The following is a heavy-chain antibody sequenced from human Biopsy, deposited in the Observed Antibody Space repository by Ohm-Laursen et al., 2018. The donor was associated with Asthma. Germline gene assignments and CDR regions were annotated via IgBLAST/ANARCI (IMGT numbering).Heavy chain of an antibody. CDR3: AKDVFPGWELRRGPNY. CDR1: GFTFSNYG. J-gene: IGHJ4*02. D-gene: IGHD1-26*01. V-gene: IGHV3-30*18. CDR2: ISFDGSNK. Sequence: SLRLSCAAPGFTFSNYGMHWVRQAPGKGLDWVAVISFDGSNKNYADSVKGRFTISRDNSRNTLHLQMNSLRAEDTAVYYCAKDVFPGWELRRGPNYWGQGTLVTVSS.